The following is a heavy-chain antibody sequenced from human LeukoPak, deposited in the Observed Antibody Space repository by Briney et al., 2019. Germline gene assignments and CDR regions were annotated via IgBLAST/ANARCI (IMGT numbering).Heavy chain of an antibody. D-gene: IGHD6-13*01. CDR3: ARLKGIAAAGIDY. Sequence: GASVKVSCKASGGTFSSYAISWVRQAPGQGLEWMGRIIPILGMANYAQKFQGRVTITADKSTSTAYMELSSLRSEDTAVYYCARLKGIAAAGIDYWGQGTLVTVSS. J-gene: IGHJ4*02. CDR1: GGTFSSYA. CDR2: IIPILGMA. V-gene: IGHV1-69*04.